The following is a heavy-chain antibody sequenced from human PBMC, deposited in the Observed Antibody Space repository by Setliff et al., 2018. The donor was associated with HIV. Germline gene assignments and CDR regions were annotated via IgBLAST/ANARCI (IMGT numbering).Heavy chain of an antibody. V-gene: IGHV4-34*01. CDR1: GGSFSGYH. D-gene: IGHD2-2*01. J-gene: IGHJ4*02. CDR3: ARGHPIVPTGLVSFYSDH. Sequence: PSETLSLTCAVYGGSFSGYHWSWIRQSPGKGLEWIGEIDHSGSTDDNPSLKSRVTISVDTSKNQFSLKLSSVSAADTAVYYCARGHPIVPTGLVSFYSDHWGQGTLVTVSS. CDR2: IDHSGST.